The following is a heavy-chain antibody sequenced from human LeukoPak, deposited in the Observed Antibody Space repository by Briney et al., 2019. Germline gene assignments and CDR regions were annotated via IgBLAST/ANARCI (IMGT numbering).Heavy chain of an antibody. CDR3: ARQETYYDFWSGYYNRGWFDP. V-gene: IGHV4-59*08. D-gene: IGHD3-3*01. CDR1: GGSISSYY. Sequence: SETLSLTCTVSGGSISSYYWSWIRQPPGKGLEWIGYIYYSGSTNYNPSLKSRVTISVDTSKNQFSLKLSSVTAADTAVYYCARQETYYDFWSGYYNRGWFDPWGQGTLVTVSS. J-gene: IGHJ5*02. CDR2: IYYSGST.